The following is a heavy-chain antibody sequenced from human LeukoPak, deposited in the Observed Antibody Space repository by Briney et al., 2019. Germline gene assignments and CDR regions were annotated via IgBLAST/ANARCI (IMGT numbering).Heavy chain of an antibody. CDR3: AKDAPLFGDQYFDS. CDR2: TSYDGSTK. V-gene: IGHV3-30*18. Sequence: HAGRSLTLSCAASGFTFSSHGMHWVRQAPGKGLEWVAVTSYDGSTKYYAHSAKGRFNISRDNSKNTLYLQMNSLRVDDTAVYYCAKDAPLFGDQYFDSWGQGTLVIVSS. D-gene: IGHD3-10*01. J-gene: IGHJ4*02. CDR1: GFTFSSHG.